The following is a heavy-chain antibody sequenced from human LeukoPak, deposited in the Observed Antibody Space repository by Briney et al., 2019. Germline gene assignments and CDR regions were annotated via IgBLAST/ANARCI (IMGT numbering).Heavy chain of an antibody. CDR3: ARGCGKPMVRGVSRAQCYYYGMDV. CDR2: INHSGST. D-gene: IGHD3-10*01. V-gene: IGHV4-34*01. Sequence: PSETLSLTCAVYGGSFSGYYWSWIRQPPGKGLEWIGEINHSGSTNYNPSLKSRVTISVDTSKNQFSLKLSSVTAADTAVYYCARGCGKPMVRGVSRAQCYYYGMDVWGQGTTVTVSS. CDR1: GGSFSGYY. J-gene: IGHJ6*02.